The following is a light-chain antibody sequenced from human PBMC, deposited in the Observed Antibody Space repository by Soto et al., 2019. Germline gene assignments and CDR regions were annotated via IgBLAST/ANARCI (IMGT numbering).Light chain of an antibody. CDR2: KAS. CDR3: QQYSTYPWT. V-gene: IGKV1-5*03. J-gene: IGKJ1*01. Sequence: DIQMTQSPSTLSASVGDRVTITCRASQSISTWLAWYQQKPGKAPKLLIYKASSLESGVPSEFSGSGSGTEFTLTISSLQPDDFATYYCQQYSTYPWTFGQGTKV. CDR1: QSISTW.